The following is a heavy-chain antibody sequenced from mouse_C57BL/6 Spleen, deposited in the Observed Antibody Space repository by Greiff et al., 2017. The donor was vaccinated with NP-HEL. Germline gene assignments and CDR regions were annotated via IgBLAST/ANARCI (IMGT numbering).Heavy chain of an antibody. CDR1: GYTFTSYW. Sequence: QVQLKESGAELVMPGASVKLSCKASGYTFTSYWMHWVKQRPGQGLEWIGEIDPSDSYTNYNQKFKGKSTLTVDKSSSTAYMQLSSLTSEDSAVYYCAREVTTRRAFAYWGQGTLVTVSA. CDR3: AREVTTRRAFAY. J-gene: IGHJ3*01. V-gene: IGHV1-69*01. D-gene: IGHD2-2*01. CDR2: IDPSDSYT.